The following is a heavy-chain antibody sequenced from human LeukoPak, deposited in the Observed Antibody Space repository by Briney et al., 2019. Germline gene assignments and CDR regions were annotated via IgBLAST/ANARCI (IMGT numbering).Heavy chain of an antibody. D-gene: IGHD5-18*01. Sequence: SETLSLNCTVSGGSISTYYWSWIRQPPGKGLEWIGYIYYTGGTNYSPSLKSRVTISVDRSKNQFSLKLSSVTAADTAVYYCARDHPSGYCYGYGDGYWGQGTLVTVSS. V-gene: IGHV4-59*12. J-gene: IGHJ4*02. CDR2: IYYTGGT. CDR3: ARDHPSGYCYGYGDGY. CDR1: GGSISTYY.